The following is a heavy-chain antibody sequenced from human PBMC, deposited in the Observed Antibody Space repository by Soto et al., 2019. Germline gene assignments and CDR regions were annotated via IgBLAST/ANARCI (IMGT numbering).Heavy chain of an antibody. CDR2: MSGSGAKT. Sequence: EVQLLESGGGLVQPGGSLRLSCESSGFTFAGYAINWVRQAPGKGLEWVSAMSGSGAKTFYADSVKGRFTISRDNSKNTVYLQMNSLRGDDTAIYFCAKDRGSGNYGVLKDFDYWGQGTLVTVPS. J-gene: IGHJ4*02. V-gene: IGHV3-23*01. CDR1: GFTFAGYA. D-gene: IGHD1-26*01. CDR3: AKDRGSGNYGVLKDFDY.